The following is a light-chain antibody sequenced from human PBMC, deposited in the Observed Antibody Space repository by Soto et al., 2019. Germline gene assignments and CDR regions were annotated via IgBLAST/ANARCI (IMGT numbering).Light chain of an antibody. J-gene: IGLJ1*01. CDR1: SSNIGSNY. CDR2: SNN. Sequence: QSVLTQPPSASGTPGQRVTISCSGSSSNIGSNYVYWYQQLPGTAPKLLIYSNNQRPSGVPDRFSGSKSGTSASVAITGLRSEDEADYYCAAWDDSLSGYVFGTGTKVTVL. CDR3: AAWDDSLSGYV. V-gene: IGLV1-47*02.